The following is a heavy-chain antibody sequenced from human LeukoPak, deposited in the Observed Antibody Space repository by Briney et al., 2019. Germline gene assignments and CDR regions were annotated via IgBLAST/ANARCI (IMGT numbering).Heavy chain of an antibody. D-gene: IGHD3-22*01. CDR3: ARAGGYYDSSGYYFDY. CDR2: IIPIFGTA. Sequence: SVKVSCKASGGTFSSYAISWVRQAPGQGLEWMGGIIPIFGTANYAQKFQGRVTITADESTSTAYMELSSLRSEDTAVYYCARAGGYYDSSGYYFDYWGQGTLVTVSS. CDR1: GGTFSSYA. J-gene: IGHJ4*02. V-gene: IGHV1-69*13.